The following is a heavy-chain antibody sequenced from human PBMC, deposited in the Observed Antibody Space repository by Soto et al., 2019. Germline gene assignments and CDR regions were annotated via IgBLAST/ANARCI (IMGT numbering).Heavy chain of an antibody. J-gene: IGHJ4*02. D-gene: IGHD6-13*01. CDR2: IYSDGST. V-gene: IGHV4-4*07. CDR1: GGSISSYY. Sequence: SETLSLTCTVSGGSISSYYWSWIRQPAGKGLEWIGRIYSDGSTAYKSSLKSRVTMSVDTSKNQFSLRLTFVTAADTAVYYCARRVLAAAGDYYDSWGQGNLVTVSS. CDR3: ARRVLAAAGDYYDS.